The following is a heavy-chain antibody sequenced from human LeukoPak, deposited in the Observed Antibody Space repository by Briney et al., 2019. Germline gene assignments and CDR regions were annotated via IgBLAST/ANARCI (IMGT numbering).Heavy chain of an antibody. J-gene: IGHJ4*02. CDR3: TSFKYGDNLRY. CDR2: IRNKAYGGTT. V-gene: IGHV3-49*03. Sequence: PGGSLRLSCAASGFTFGDCAMSWFRQAPGKGLEWVGFIRNKAYGGTTEYAASVKGRFTISRDDSKSIAYLQMNSLKVEDTAVYYCTSFKYGDNLRYWGQGTLVTVSS. D-gene: IGHD4-17*01. CDR1: GFTFGDCA.